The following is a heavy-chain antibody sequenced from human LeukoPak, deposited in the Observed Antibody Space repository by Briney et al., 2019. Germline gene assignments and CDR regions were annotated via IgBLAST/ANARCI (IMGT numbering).Heavy chain of an antibody. D-gene: IGHD6-13*01. CDR1: GFTFSGSA. CDR2: IRSKANSYAT. J-gene: IGHJ4*02. Sequence: GGSLRLSCAASGFTFSGSAMHWVLQASGKGLEWVGRIRSKANSYATAYAASVKGRFTISRDDSKNTAYLQMTSLKTEDTAVYYCTSGIAAAAVKVVDYWGQGTLVTVSS. CDR3: TSGIAAAAVKVVDY. V-gene: IGHV3-73*01.